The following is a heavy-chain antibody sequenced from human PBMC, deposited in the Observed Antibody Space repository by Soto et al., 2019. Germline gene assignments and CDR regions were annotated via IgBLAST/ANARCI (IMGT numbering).Heavy chain of an antibody. CDR2: IYYNGTT. V-gene: IGHV4-31*03. Sequence: TLSLTCSVSVGSIRSGGYYLTWIRHVPGKGLEWIGNIYYNGTTYYNPSLKSRLTMSVDTSKNQFSLRLNSVTAADTAMYFCARDRPMETSGTARYYSGLDVWGQGTTVTVSS. J-gene: IGHJ6*02. CDR1: VGSIRSGGYY. D-gene: IGHD3-10*01. CDR3: ARDRPMETSGTARYYSGLDV.